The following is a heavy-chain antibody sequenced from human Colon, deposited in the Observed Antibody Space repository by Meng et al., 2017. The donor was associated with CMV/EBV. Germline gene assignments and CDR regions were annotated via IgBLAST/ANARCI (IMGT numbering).Heavy chain of an antibody. CDR2: ISSSSEYI. V-gene: IGHV3-21*04. CDR3: VKIEDDFGEPISGAMDV. Sequence: GSLKISCAASGFTFSTSHMHWVRQAPGKGLEWVAYISSSSEYIYYADSVKGRFTISRDNTKNSLYLQMNSLRAEDTAIYYCVKIEDDFGEPISGAMDVWGQGTTVTVSS. J-gene: IGHJ6*02. D-gene: IGHD3-10*01. CDR1: GFTFSTSH.